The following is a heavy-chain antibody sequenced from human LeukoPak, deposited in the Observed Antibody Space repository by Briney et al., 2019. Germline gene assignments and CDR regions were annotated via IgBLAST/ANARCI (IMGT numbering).Heavy chain of an antibody. Sequence: SETLSLTCAVYGGSFSGYYWSWIRQPPGKGLGWIGNIYYGGSTYYNPSLKSRVSISVDTSNNQFSLKVSSVTAADTAVYYCASADGYKIDYWGQGTLVTVSS. V-gene: IGHV4-34*01. D-gene: IGHD5-24*01. CDR3: ASADGYKIDY. J-gene: IGHJ4*02. CDR1: GGSFSGYY. CDR2: IYYGGST.